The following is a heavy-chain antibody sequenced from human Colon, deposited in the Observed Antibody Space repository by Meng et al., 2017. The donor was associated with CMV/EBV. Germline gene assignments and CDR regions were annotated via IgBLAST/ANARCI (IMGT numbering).Heavy chain of an antibody. Sequence: SGDSIINANYYWSWIRQLPGKGLEWIGNIDYSGSTYYNPSLKGPVSMSVDRSKNQFSLSLESVTAADTAVYYCARLPRTGTWYFDLWGRGTLVTVSS. CDR1: GDSIINANYY. CDR3: ARLPRTGTWYFDL. CDR2: IDYSGST. D-gene: IGHD2-8*02. J-gene: IGHJ2*01. V-gene: IGHV4-31*01.